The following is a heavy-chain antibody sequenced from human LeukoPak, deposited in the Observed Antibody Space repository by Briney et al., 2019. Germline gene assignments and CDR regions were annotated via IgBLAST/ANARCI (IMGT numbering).Heavy chain of an antibody. J-gene: IGHJ4*02. CDR3: AKEVGALGGYYFDY. CDR2: ISYDGSNK. Sequence: LPGGSLRLSCAASGFTFSSYAMHWVRQAPGKGLEWVAVISYDGSNKYYADSVKGRFTISRDNSKNTLYLQMNSLRAEDTAVYYCAKEVGALGGYYFDYWGQGTLVTVSS. V-gene: IGHV3-30-3*01. D-gene: IGHD7-27*01. CDR1: GFTFSSYA.